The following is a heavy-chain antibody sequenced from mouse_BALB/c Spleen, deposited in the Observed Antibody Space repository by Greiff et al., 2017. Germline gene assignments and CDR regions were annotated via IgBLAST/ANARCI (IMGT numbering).Heavy chain of an antibody. V-gene: IGHV3-2*02. CDR2: ISYSGST. CDR1: GYSITSDYA. D-gene: IGHD1-1*01. J-gene: IGHJ4*01. Sequence: EVQGVESGPGLVKPSQSLSLTCTVTGYSITSDYAWNWIRQFPGNKLEWMGYISYSGSTSYNPSLKSRISITRDTSKNQFFLQLNSVTTEDTATYYCARSYNREAMDYWGQGTSVTVSS. CDR3: ARSYNREAMDY.